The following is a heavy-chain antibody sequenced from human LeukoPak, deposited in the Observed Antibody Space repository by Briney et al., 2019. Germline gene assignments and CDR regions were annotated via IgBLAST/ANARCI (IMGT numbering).Heavy chain of an antibody. CDR2: IYYSGST. J-gene: IGHJ6*03. Sequence: SETLSLTCAVSGGSISSYYWSWIRQPPGKGLEWIGYIYYSGSTNYNPSLKSRVTISVDTSKNQFSLKLSSVTAADAAVYYCARVEEGYGSGRRENYYYYMDVWGKGTTVTISS. CDR3: ARVEEGYGSGRRENYYYYMDV. CDR1: GGSISSYY. D-gene: IGHD3-10*01. V-gene: IGHV4-59*01.